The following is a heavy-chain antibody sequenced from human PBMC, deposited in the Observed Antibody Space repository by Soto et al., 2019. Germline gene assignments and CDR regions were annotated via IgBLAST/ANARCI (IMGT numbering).Heavy chain of an antibody. D-gene: IGHD3-9*01. CDR3: ARTVLGPDLLAESFVASCYSMYL. CDR2: VYYTGST. Sequence: SETLSLTCTVSGGSISNFYWSWIRQPPGKGLEWIGYVYYTGSTSYNPSLKRRVTFSADSSRGQFSLRLNSVTAADTAVYYCARTVLGPDLLAESFVASCYSMYLWAQVTTATVSS. V-gene: IGHV4-59*08. CDR1: GGSISNFY. J-gene: IGHJ6*03.